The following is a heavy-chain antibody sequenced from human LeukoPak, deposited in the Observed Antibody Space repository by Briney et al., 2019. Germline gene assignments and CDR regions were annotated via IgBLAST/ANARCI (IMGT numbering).Heavy chain of an antibody. CDR2: ISYDGSNK. D-gene: IGHD1-26*01. CDR1: GFTFSSYG. Sequence: PGRSLRLSCAASGFTFSSYGMHWVRQAPGKGLEWVAVISYDGSNKYYADSVKGRFTISRDNSKNTLYLQMNSLRAEDTAVYYCAKDGATVAPDYWGQGTLVTVSS. CDR3: AKDGATVAPDY. V-gene: IGHV3-30*18. J-gene: IGHJ4*02.